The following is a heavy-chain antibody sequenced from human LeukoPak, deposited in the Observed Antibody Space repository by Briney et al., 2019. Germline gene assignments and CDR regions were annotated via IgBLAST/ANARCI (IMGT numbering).Heavy chain of an antibody. V-gene: IGHV1-46*01. Sequence: ASVKVSCKASGYTFTSYYMHWVRQAPGQGLEWMGIINPSGGSTSYAQKFQGRATMTRDTSTSTVYMELSSLRSEDTAVYYCASGSSGWSQGTPYYYYGMDVWGKGTTVTVSS. D-gene: IGHD6-19*01. J-gene: IGHJ6*04. CDR3: ASGSSGWSQGTPYYYYGMDV. CDR1: GYTFTSYY. CDR2: INPSGGST.